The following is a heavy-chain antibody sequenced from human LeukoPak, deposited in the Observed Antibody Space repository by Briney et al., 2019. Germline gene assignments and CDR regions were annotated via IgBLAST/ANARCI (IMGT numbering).Heavy chain of an antibody. V-gene: IGHV4-61*08. CDR1: GGSISSGGYY. D-gene: IGHD2-15*01. J-gene: IGHJ4*02. Sequence: SETLSLTCTVSGGSISSGGYYWSWIRQHPGKGLEWIGYIYYSGSTNYNPSLKSRVTISIDTSKNQSSLKLSSVTAADTAVYYCATHPPKLCTGGSCSDYWGQGTLVTVSS. CDR2: IYYSGST. CDR3: ATHPPKLCTGGSCSDY.